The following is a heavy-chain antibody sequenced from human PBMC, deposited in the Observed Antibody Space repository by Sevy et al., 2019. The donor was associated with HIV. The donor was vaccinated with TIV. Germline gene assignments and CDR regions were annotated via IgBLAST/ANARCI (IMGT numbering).Heavy chain of an antibody. J-gene: IGHJ4*02. CDR2: IYSGGST. CDR1: GFIVSYNY. V-gene: IGHV3-53*01. Sequence: GGSLRLSCAASGFIVSYNYMSWVRQAPGKGLEWVSVIYSGGSTYYADSVKGRFTISRDNSKNTLYLQMKSLSAEDTAVYSCVRGGATSGFLGIDYWGQGTLVNVSS. D-gene: IGHD3-9*01. CDR3: VRGGATSGFLGIDY.